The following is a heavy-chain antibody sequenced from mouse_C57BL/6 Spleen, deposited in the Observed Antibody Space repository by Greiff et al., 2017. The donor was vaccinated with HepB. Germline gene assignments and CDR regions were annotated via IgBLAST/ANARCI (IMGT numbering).Heavy chain of an antibody. V-gene: IGHV14-3*01. Sequence: EVKLMESVAELGRPGASVKLSCTASGFNIKNTYMHWVKQRPEQGLEWIGRIDPANGNTKYAPKFQGKATITADTSSNTAYLQLSSLTSEDTAIYYCAGEGYYVLAWFAYWGQGTLVTVSA. CDR3: AGEGYYVLAWFAY. CDR1: GFNIKNTY. D-gene: IGHD2-3*01. CDR2: IDPANGNT. J-gene: IGHJ3*01.